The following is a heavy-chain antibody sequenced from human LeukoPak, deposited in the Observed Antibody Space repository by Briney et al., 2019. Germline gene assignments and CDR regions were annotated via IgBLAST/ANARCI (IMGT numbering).Heavy chain of an antibody. CDR3: ARTYCSSTSCYEDWFDP. V-gene: IGHV4-59*01. CDR2: IYYSGST. CDR1: GGSISSYY. J-gene: IGHJ5*02. Sequence: SETLSLTCTVSGGSISSYYWSWIRQPPGKGLEWIGYIYYSGSTNYNPSLQSRVTISVDTSKNQFSLKLSSVTAADTAVYYCARTYCSSTSCYEDWFDPLGQGTLVTVSS. D-gene: IGHD2-2*01.